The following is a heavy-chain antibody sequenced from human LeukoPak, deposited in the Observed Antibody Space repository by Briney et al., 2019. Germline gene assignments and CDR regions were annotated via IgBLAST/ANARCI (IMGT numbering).Heavy chain of an antibody. CDR2: INHSGST. CDR3: ARAHKTKQQGIGY. D-gene: IGHD6-13*01. CDR1: GGSFSGYY. Sequence: PSETLSLTCAVYGGSFSGYYWSWIRQPPGKGLEWIGEINHSGSTNYNPSLKSRVTISVDTSKKQFSLKLSSVTAADTAVYYCARAHKTKQQGIGYWGQGTLVTVSS. V-gene: IGHV4-34*01. J-gene: IGHJ4*02.